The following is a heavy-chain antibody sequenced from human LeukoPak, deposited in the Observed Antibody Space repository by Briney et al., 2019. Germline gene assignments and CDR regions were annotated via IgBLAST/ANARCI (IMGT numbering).Heavy chain of an antibody. D-gene: IGHD3-10*01. Sequence: GGSLRLSCAASGFTFSSYAMNWVRQAPGKGPEWVSSISGSGGSTYYAGSVRGRFTISRDNSKNMLYLQMNSLRAEDTAVYYCARSGNYYYYAMDVWGQGTTVTVSS. V-gene: IGHV3-23*01. CDR1: GFTFSSYA. CDR3: ARSGNYYYYAMDV. CDR2: ISGSGGST. J-gene: IGHJ6*02.